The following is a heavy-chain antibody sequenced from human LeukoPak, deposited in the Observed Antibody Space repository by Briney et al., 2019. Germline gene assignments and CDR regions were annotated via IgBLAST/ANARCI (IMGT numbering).Heavy chain of an antibody. CDR1: GGSISSYY. V-gene: IGHV3-23*01. CDR3: AKVVVAATLHT. D-gene: IGHD2-15*01. CDR2: ISGSGGST. J-gene: IGHJ4*02. Sequence: ETLSLTCTVSGGSISSYYWSWIRQPPGKGLEWVSAISGSGGSTYYADSVKGRFTISRDNSKNTLYLQMNSLRAEDTAVYYCAKVVVAATLHTWGQGTLVTVSS.